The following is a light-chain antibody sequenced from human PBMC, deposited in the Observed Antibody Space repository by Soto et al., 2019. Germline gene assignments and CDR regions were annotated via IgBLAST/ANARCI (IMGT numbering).Light chain of an antibody. CDR2: AAS. J-gene: IGKJ4*01. CDR3: QHSYTLSPLT. V-gene: IGKV1-39*01. CDR1: QSISNY. Sequence: DIQMTQSPSSLSASVGDRVIITCRTSQSISNYLNWYQHKPGKAPKVLISAASNLQSGVPSRFSGSGSGTVFTLPISSMQPEDFATYFCQHSYTLSPLTFGGGTKVEIK.